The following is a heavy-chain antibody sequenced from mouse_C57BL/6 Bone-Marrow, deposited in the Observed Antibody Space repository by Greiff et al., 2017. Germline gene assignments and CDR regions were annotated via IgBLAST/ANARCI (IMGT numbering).Heavy chain of an antibody. CDR2: IHPNSGST. J-gene: IGHJ1*03. Sequence: QVQLQQPGAELVKPGASVKFSCKASGYTFTSYWMHWVKQRPGQGLEWIGMIHPNSGSTNYNEKFKSKATLTVDKSSSTAYMQLSSLTSEDSAVYYCARTHYYGSSCFDVWGTGTTVTVSS. CDR3: ARTHYYGSSCFDV. D-gene: IGHD1-1*01. CDR1: GYTFTSYW. V-gene: IGHV1-64*01.